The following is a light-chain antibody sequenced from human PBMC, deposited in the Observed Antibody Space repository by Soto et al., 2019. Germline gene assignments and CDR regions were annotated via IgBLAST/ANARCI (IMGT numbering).Light chain of an antibody. J-gene: IGKJ1*01. CDR3: QQYNSYSPRT. CDR1: QSISSW. Sequence: DIQMTQSPSTLSASVGDRVTITCRASQSISSWLAWYQQKPGKAPKLPIYDASSLESGVPSRFSGSGSGTEFTLTISSLLPDDFATYYCQQYNSYSPRTFGQGTKVEIK. V-gene: IGKV1-5*01. CDR2: DAS.